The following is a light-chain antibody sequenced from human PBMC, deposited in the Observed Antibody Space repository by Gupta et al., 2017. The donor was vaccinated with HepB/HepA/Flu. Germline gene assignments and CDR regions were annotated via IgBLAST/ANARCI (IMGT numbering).Light chain of an antibody. Sequence: DIQMPQSPPSLSASVGDRVTITCRASQSISSYLNWYQQKPGKAPKLLIYAASSLQSGVPSRFSGSGSGTDFTLTISSLQPEDFATYYCQQSYSTPRSFGQGTKLEIK. V-gene: IGKV1-39*01. CDR3: QQSYSTPRS. CDR1: QSISSY. J-gene: IGKJ2*04. CDR2: AAS.